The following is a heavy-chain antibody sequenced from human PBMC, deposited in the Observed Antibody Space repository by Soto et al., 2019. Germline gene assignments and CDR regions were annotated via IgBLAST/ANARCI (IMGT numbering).Heavy chain of an antibody. D-gene: IGHD6-13*01. V-gene: IGHV3-23*01. Sequence: GGSLXLSCEAYGFTFSSYAMSWVRQAPGKGLEWVSAISGSGGSRYYADSVKGRFSIPRANSKKKPYLQMNSMRAEETAAYYYANYMYSSSWYFCFYAMDVWGQGTAVTVSS. J-gene: IGHJ6*02. CDR2: ISGSGGSR. CDR3: ANYMYSSSWYFCFYAMDV. CDR1: GFTFSSYA.